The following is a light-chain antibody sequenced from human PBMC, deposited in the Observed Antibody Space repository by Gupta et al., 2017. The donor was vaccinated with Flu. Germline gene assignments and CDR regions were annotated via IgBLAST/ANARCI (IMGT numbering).Light chain of an antibody. J-gene: IGKJ1*01. CDR1: RSVRGN. Sequence: ERATLSCRASRSVRGNVAWYQQVPGQAPRLLIYGATNRAADVPLRFRGSGSETEFTLTITSLQSEDFATYYCQQYDRWPPRTFGQGTRV. CDR2: GAT. V-gene: IGKV3-15*01. CDR3: QQYDRWPPRT.